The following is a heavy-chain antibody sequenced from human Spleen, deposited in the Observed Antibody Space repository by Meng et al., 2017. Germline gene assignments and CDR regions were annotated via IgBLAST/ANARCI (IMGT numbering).Heavy chain of an antibody. CDR1: CGSFRDYY. Sequence: QGHLQSWAAGPLTPSGTLSLPCVGSCGSFRDYYWSWIRQPPGKGLEWIGEINHSGSTNYNPSLESRATISVDTSQNNLSLKLSSVTAADSAVYYCARGPTTMAHDFDYWGQGTLVTVSS. J-gene: IGHJ4*02. V-gene: IGHV4-34*01. CDR3: ARGPTTMAHDFDY. D-gene: IGHD4-11*01. CDR2: INHSGST.